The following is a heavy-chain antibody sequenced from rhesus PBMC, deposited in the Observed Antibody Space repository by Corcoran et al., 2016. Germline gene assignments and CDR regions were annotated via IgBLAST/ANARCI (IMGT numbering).Heavy chain of an antibody. D-gene: IGHD6-13*01. CDR1: GFTFSNYY. Sequence: EVQLVESGGGLVQPGGSLRLSCAASGFTFSNYYMHWVRQAQGKGLEWVVLIRNKANSYTTEYAAAVKGRFTISRDDSKNTLYLQMSSLETEDTAVYYCTKPPIIAAGRGDYWGQGVLVTVSS. V-gene: IGHV3-20*01. J-gene: IGHJ4*01. CDR2: IRNKANSYTT. CDR3: TKPPIIAAGRGDY.